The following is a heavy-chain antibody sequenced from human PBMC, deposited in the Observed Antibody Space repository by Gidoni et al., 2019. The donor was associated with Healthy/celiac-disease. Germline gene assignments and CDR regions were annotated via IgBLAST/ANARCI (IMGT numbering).Heavy chain of an antibody. Sequence: EVQLVESGGGLVQPGGSLRLSCSASGFTFSSYAMHWVRQAPGKGLEYVSAISSNGCSTYYADSVKGRVTISRDNSKNTLYLQMSSLRAEDTAVYYCVKDHGGYKWMSYFDYWGQGTLVTVSS. CDR2: ISSNGCST. J-gene: IGHJ4*02. CDR1: GFTFSSYA. V-gene: IGHV3-64D*06. D-gene: IGHD4-17*01. CDR3: VKDHGGYKWMSYFDY.